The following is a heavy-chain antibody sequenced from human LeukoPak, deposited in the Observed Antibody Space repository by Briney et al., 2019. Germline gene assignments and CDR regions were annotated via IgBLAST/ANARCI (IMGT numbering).Heavy chain of an antibody. CDR3: ARDPGRALSYGYSYFDY. Sequence: PSETLSLTCAVSGGSIIISGYYWAWIRQPPGKGLEWIGSIYYSGSTYYNPSLKSRVTISVDTSKNQFSLKLSSVTAADTAVYYCARDPGRALSYGYSYFDYWGQGTLVTVSS. D-gene: IGHD5-18*01. CDR2: IYYSGST. V-gene: IGHV4-39*07. CDR1: GGSIIISGYY. J-gene: IGHJ4*02.